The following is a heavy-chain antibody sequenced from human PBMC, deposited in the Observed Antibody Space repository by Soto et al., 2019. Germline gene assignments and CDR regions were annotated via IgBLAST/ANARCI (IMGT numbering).Heavy chain of an antibody. CDR3: TTLGSHYYYHNFDV. CDR1: GFTFSNAW. Sequence: EVKLVESGGGLVTPGGSLRLSCAASGFTFSNAWMNWVRQAPGKGLEWVGLIKMKSEGATRHYAAPVNGRFTISRDDSKCTLYLQMSSLKTEDTAVYYCTTLGSHYYYHNFDVWGQGTTVTVSS. J-gene: IGHJ6*02. CDR2: IKMKSEGATR. V-gene: IGHV3-15*07.